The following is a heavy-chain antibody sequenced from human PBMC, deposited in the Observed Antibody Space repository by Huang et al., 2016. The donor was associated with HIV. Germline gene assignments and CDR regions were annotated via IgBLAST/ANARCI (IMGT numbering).Heavy chain of an antibody. V-gene: IGHV4-59*11. CDR1: GGSMSGHY. J-gene: IGHJ3*02. Sequence: PGLLRPSETLSLTCSVSGGSMSGHYWSWIRQPPGKGLEWIGSIHYIGSTNYNPSFQSRVTISIDPSKKQFSLKLRSVTTADTAVFYCARVTDAFDIWGQGTMVTVSS. CDR2: IHYIGST. CDR3: ARVTDAFDI.